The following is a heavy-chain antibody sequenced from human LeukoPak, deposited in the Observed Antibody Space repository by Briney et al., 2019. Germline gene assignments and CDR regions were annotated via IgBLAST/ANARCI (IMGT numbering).Heavy chain of an antibody. V-gene: IGHV3-15*01. Sequence: KAGGSLRLSCAASGFVFSNAWMNWVRQAPGKGLEWVGRIKSRADGGTTDYAAPVEDRFTISRDDSKDTLYLHMNSLKTEDTAVYYCTTEPDQIRSFDWTDWGQGTLVIVSS. J-gene: IGHJ4*02. D-gene: IGHD3-9*01. CDR2: IKSRADGGTT. CDR1: GFVFSNAW. CDR3: TTEPDQIRSFDWTD.